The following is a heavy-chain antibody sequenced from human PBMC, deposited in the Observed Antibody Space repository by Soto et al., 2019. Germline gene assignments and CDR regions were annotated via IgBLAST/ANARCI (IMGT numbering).Heavy chain of an antibody. CDR1: GGSFSGYY. J-gene: IGHJ1*01. CDR3: ARRIHDYGDSRYFQH. V-gene: IGHV4-34*01. D-gene: IGHD4-17*01. Sequence: SETLSLTCAVYGGSFSGYYWSWIRQPPGKGLEWIGEINHSGSTNYNPSLKSRVTISVDTSKNQFSLKLSSVTAADTAVYYCARRIHDYGDSRYFQHWGQGTLVTVSS. CDR2: INHSGST.